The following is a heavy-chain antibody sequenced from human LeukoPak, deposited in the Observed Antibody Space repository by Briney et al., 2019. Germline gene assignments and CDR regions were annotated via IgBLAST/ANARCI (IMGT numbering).Heavy chain of an antibody. V-gene: IGHV3-30*03. CDR3: ARLPPSVFGVGTGDFDY. D-gene: IGHD2-8*02. J-gene: IGHJ4*02. CDR1: GFTFSTYG. Sequence: PGGSLSLSCEVSGFTFSTYGMYWFRHAPGKRLESVAVISYDGSKAYYADSVKCRSTISRDNPKNTVYLQLNSLTSDDTAVYYCARLPPSVFGVGTGDFDYWGQGTLVTVSS. CDR2: ISYDGSKA.